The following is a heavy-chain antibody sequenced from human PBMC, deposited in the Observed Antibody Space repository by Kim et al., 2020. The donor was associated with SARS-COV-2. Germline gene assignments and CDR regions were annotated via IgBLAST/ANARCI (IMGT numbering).Heavy chain of an antibody. Sequence: SETLSLTCTVSGGSISSGGYYWSWIRQHPGKGLEWIGYIYYSGSTYYNPSLKSRVTMSVDTSKNQFSLKLSSVTAADTAVYYCARVSSSCFDYWGQGTLVTVSS. J-gene: IGHJ4*02. CDR3: ARVSSSCFDY. CDR1: GGSISSGGYY. D-gene: IGHD6-13*01. V-gene: IGHV4-31*03. CDR2: IYYSGST.